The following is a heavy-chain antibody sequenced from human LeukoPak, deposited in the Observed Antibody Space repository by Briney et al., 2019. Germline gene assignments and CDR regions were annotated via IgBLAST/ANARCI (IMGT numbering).Heavy chain of an antibody. J-gene: IGHJ3*02. V-gene: IGHV3-20*04. CDR3: ARWYYYDSSGLDI. CDR2: INWNGGST. D-gene: IGHD3-22*01. CDR1: GFTFDAYG. Sequence: SGGSLRLSCAASGFTFDAYGMSWVRQAPGKGMEWVSGINWNGGSTGYADSVKGRFTISRDNAKNSLYLQMNSLRAEDTALYYCARWYYYDSSGLDIWGQGTMVTVSS.